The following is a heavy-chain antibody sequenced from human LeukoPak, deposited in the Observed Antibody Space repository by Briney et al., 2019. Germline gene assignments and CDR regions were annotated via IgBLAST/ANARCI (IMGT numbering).Heavy chain of an antibody. Sequence: GSLRLSCAGSGFTFSNSWMGWVRQAPGQGLVWVSRINSDGTTTTYADSVKGRFTISRDNTKNTVYLQMNSLRAEGSAVYYCARVKVGSWNWFDPWGQGTLVTVSS. CDR1: GFTFSNSW. CDR3: ARVKVGSWNWFDP. J-gene: IGHJ5*02. V-gene: IGHV3-74*03. D-gene: IGHD1-26*01. CDR2: INSDGTTT.